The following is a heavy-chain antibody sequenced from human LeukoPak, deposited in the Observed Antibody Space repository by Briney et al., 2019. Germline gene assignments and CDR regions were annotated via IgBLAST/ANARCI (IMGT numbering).Heavy chain of an antibody. CDR2: IYYSGST. V-gene: IGHV4-39*07. D-gene: IGHD3-10*01. CDR3: ARDPAMVRGVDL. J-gene: IGHJ5*02. CDR1: GDSISSGSYY. Sequence: ASQTLSLTCTISGDSISSGSYYWGWLRQPPGKGLEWIATIYYSGSTYYNPSLESRFTISVDTSKDQFSLKLSSVTAAETAVYYCARDPAMVRGVDLWGQGTLVTVSS.